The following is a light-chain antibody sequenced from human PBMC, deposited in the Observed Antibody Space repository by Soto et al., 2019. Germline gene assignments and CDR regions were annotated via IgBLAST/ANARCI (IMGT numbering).Light chain of an antibody. J-gene: IGLJ2*01. CDR1: SSDVGGYNY. V-gene: IGLV2-11*01. CDR3: CSYTSSYTLGV. Sequence: QSALTQPRSVSGSPGQSVTISCTGTSSDVGGYNYVSWYQQHPGKAPKVMIYDVSKRPSGVPDRFSGSKSGSTASLTISGVQTEDEADYYCCSYTSSYTLGVFGGGTKLTVL. CDR2: DVS.